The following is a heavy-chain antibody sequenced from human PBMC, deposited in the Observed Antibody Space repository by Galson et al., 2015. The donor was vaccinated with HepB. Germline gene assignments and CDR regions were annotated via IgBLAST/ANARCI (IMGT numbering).Heavy chain of an antibody. J-gene: IGHJ3*01. CDR2: ISGRGGST. V-gene: IGHV3-23*01. CDR3: SKDSLRDYYGSGTLWAFDV. CDR1: GFTFNNYV. D-gene: IGHD3-10*01. Sequence: SLRLSCAASGFTFNNYVMSWVRQAPGKGLEWVSSISGRGGSTDYADSVKGRFTVSRDNSKNILYLEMKSLRAEDTAVYYCSKDSLRDYYGSGTLWAFDVWGQGTMVTVSS.